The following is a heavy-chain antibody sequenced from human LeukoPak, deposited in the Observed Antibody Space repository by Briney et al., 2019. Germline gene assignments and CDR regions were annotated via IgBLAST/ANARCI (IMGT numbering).Heavy chain of an antibody. V-gene: IGHV3-74*01. CDR1: GFTFSTYW. CDR3: ARPETQYSSGLDGFDI. D-gene: IGHD6-19*01. Sequence: GGSLRLSCAASGFTFSTYWMHWVRQAPGKGLVWVSRINSDGSRTTYADSVKGRFTISRDNAKNTLHLQMNSLRTEDTAVYYCARPETQYSSGLDGFDIWGQGTMVTVSS. CDR2: INSDGSRT. J-gene: IGHJ3*02.